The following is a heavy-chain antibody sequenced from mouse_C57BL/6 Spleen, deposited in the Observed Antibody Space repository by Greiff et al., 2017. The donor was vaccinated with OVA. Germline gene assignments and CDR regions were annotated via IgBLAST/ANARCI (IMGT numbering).Heavy chain of an antibody. V-gene: IGHV1-69*01. J-gene: IGHJ1*03. CDR3: ARGDGNYEYFDV. CDR1: GYTFTSYW. Sequence: QVQLKQPGAELVMPGASVKLSCKASGYTFTSYWMHWVKQRPGQGLEWIGEIDPSDSYTNYNQKFKGKSTLTVDKSSSTAYMQLSSLTSEDSAVYYCARGDGNYEYFDVWGTGTTVTVSS. D-gene: IGHD2-1*01. CDR2: IDPSDSYT.